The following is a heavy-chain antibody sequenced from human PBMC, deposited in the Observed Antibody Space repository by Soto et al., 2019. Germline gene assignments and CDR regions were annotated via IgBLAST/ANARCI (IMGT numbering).Heavy chain of an antibody. J-gene: IGHJ5*02. Sequence: SETLSLTCTVSGGSISSYYWSWIRQPPGKGLEWIGYIYYSGSTNYNPSLKSRVTISVDTSKNQFSLKLSSVTAADTAVYYCARDNRYSYGYTLDLWGQGSLVIVSS. V-gene: IGHV4-59*01. CDR3: ARDNRYSYGYTLDL. D-gene: IGHD5-18*01. CDR1: GGSISSYY. CDR2: IYYSGST.